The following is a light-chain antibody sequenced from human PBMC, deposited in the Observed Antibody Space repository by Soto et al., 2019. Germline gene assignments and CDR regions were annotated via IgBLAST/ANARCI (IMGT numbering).Light chain of an antibody. CDR1: QSVLYSTNNKNY. CDR2: WAS. J-gene: IGKJ1*01. V-gene: IGKV4-1*01. Sequence: DIVMTQSPDSLAVSLVERATINCKSSQSVLYSTNNKNYLSWYQQKPGQPPKLLIYWASTRESGVPDRFSGSGSGTDFTLTISSLQAEAVAVYYCQQYYSTPWTFGQGTKVEIK. CDR3: QQYYSTPWT.